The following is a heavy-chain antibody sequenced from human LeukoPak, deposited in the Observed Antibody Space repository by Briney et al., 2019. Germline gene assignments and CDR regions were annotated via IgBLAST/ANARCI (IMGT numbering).Heavy chain of an antibody. J-gene: IGHJ4*02. V-gene: IGHV4-30-4*02. D-gene: IGHD3-3*01. Sequence: SETLSLTCTVSGGSISSGDYYWSWIRQPPGKGLEWIGYIYYSGSTYYNPSLKSRVTISVDTSKNQFSLKLSSVTAADTAVYYCARQDFWSGYYMSEVYYLDYWGQGTLVTVSS. CDR1: GGSISSGDYY. CDR3: ARQDFWSGYYMSEVYYLDY. CDR2: IYYSGST.